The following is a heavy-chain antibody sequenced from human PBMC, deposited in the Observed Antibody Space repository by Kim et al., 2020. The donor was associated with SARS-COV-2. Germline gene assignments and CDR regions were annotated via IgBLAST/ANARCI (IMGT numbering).Heavy chain of an antibody. Sequence: SETLSLTCTVSGGSISSSSYYWGWIRQPPGKGLEWIGSIYYSGSTYYNPSLKSRVTISVDTSKNQFSLKLSSVTAADTAVYYCARHVGYCSSTSCNAFD. CDR1: GGSISSSSYY. J-gene: IGHJ3*02. D-gene: IGHD2-2*03. CDR3: ARHVGYCSSTSCNAFD. V-gene: IGHV4-39*01. CDR2: IYYSGST.